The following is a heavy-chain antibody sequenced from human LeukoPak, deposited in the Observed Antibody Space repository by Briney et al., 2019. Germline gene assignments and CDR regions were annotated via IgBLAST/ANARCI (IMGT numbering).Heavy chain of an antibody. J-gene: IGHJ4*02. Sequence: ASVKVSCKASGYTFTSYYMHWVRQAPGPGLEWMGIINPSGGSTSYAQKFQGRVTMTRDMSTSTVYMELSSLRSEETGVYYCAREPIVGATSYYFDYWGQGTLVTVSS. CDR1: GYTFTSYY. CDR3: AREPIVGATSYYFDY. V-gene: IGHV1-46*01. D-gene: IGHD1-26*01. CDR2: INPSGGST.